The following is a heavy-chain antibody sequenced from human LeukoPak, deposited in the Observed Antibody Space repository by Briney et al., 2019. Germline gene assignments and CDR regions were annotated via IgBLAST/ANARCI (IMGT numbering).Heavy chain of an antibody. CDR3: ARDYNILTGYGQIFDY. D-gene: IGHD3-9*01. V-gene: IGHV4-39*07. J-gene: IGHJ4*02. CDR1: GGSISDSTDY. CDR2: VYNSGSA. Sequence: SETLSLTCDVSGGSISDSTDYWGWVRQPPGKGMEWIGSVYNSGSAFYTPSLESRVTISVDTSKNQFSLKLHSVTAADTAIYYCARDYNILTGYGQIFDYWGQGILVTVSS.